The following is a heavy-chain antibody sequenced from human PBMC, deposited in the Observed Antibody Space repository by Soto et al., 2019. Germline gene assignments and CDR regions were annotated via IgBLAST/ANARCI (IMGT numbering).Heavy chain of an antibody. CDR1: GFTISSYG. V-gene: IGHV3-30*18. J-gene: IGHJ4*02. Sequence: PGGSLRLSCAASGFTISSYGMHWVRQAPGKGLEWVAVISYDGSNKYYADSVKGRFTISRDNSKNTLYLQMNSLRAEDTAVYYCAKDLWYCGQGTLVTVSS. D-gene: IGHD2-21*01. CDR2: ISYDGSNK. CDR3: AKDLWY.